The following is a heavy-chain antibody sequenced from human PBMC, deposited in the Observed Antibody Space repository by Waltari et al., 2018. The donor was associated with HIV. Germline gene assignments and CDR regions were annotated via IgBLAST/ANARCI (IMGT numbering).Heavy chain of an antibody. J-gene: IGHJ4*02. CDR1: GYSISTAYY. CDR2: IYHSGST. Sequence: QVQLQESGPALVKPSETLSLTCAVSGYSISTAYYRGSNRQPPGKGLEWIGSIYHSGSTSYNPSLRSRVTISVDTSKNQFSLNLRFVTAADTAVYYCARDSSGYDSGFDFWGQGTLVSVSS. D-gene: IGHD5-12*01. CDR3: ARDSSGYDSGFDF. V-gene: IGHV4-38-2*02.